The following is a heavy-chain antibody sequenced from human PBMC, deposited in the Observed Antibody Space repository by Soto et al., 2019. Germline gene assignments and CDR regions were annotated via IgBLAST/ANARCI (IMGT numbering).Heavy chain of an antibody. V-gene: IGHV1-18*01. J-gene: IGHJ4*02. Sequence: QVQLLQSGAEVKKPGASVKVSCKASGYMFNTYGITWVRQAPGQGLEWMGWISVDNGNIDYAQKFEGRVTMTTDTSTRTAYMEMKSLTSDDTAVYYCARTYGSGDYFLPFEYWGQGTPVSVSS. CDR1: GYMFNTYG. D-gene: IGHD3-10*01. CDR2: ISVDNGNI. CDR3: ARTYGSGDYFLPFEY.